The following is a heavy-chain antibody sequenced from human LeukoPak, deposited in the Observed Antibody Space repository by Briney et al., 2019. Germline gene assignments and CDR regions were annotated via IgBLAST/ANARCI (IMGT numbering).Heavy chain of an antibody. J-gene: IGHJ6*02. Sequence: SETLSLTCTVSGGSISSYYWSWIRQPAGEGLEWVGRVYTSGSTNYNPSLKSRVTISVDKSKNQFSLKLSSVTAADTAVYYCARDPGYYGMDVWGQGTTVTVSS. V-gene: IGHV4-4*07. CDR2: VYTSGST. CDR1: GGSISSYY. CDR3: ARDPGYYGMDV.